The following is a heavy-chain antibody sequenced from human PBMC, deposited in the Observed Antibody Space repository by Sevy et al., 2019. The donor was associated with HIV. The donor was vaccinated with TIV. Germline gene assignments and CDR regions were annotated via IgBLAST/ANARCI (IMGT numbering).Heavy chain of an antibody. CDR2: INHSGST. CDR3: ARGRRYYDSRVAVYYFDY. J-gene: IGHJ4*02. Sequence: SETLSLTCAVYGGSFSGYYWSWIRQPPGKGLEWIGEINHSGSTNYNPSLKSRVTISVDTSKNQFSLKLSSVTAADTAVYYCARGRRYYDSRVAVYYFDYWGQGTLVTVSS. D-gene: IGHD3-22*01. V-gene: IGHV4-34*01. CDR1: GGSFSGYY.